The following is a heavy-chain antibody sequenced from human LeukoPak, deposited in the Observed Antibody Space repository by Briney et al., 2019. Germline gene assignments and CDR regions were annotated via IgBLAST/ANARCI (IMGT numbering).Heavy chain of an antibody. CDR3: ARGGPPATYYYDSSGYLLDY. D-gene: IGHD3-22*01. J-gene: IGHJ4*02. CDR2: FNPNSGGT. V-gene: IGHV1-2*02. CDR1: GYTFTGYY. Sequence: ASVKVSCKASGYTFTGYYMHWVRQAPGQGLEWMGGFNPNSGGTNYAQKFQGRVTMTRDTSISTAYMELSRLRSDDTAVYYCARGGPPATYYYDSSGYLLDYWGQGTLVTVSS.